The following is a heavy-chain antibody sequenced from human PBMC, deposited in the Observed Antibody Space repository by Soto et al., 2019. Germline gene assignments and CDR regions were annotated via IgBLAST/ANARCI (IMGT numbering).Heavy chain of an antibody. CDR2: IYYSGST. CDR3: ATSYSSYVFDWFDP. D-gene: IGHD6-6*01. J-gene: IGHJ5*02. Sequence: SETLSLTCNVSGGSISSYYWSWIRQPPGKGLEWIGYIYYSGSTNYNPSLKSRVTISVDTSKNQFSLKLSSVTAADTAVYYCATSYSSYVFDWFDPWGQGTLVTVSS. V-gene: IGHV4-59*01. CDR1: GGSISSYY.